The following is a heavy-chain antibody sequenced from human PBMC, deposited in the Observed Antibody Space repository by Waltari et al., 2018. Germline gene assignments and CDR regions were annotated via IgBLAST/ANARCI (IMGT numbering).Heavy chain of an antibody. Sequence: EVQLVESGGGLVQPGGSLRLSCAAPGFTFSSYWMSWVRQAPGKGLEWVANIKQDGSGKYYVDSVKGRFTISRDNAKNSLYLQMNSLRAEDTAVYYCARDTFGGVIVIQPLDYWGQGTLVTVSS. CDR2: IKQDGSGK. CDR3: ARDTFGGVIVIQPLDY. D-gene: IGHD3-16*02. V-gene: IGHV3-7*01. CDR1: GFTFSSYW. J-gene: IGHJ4*02.